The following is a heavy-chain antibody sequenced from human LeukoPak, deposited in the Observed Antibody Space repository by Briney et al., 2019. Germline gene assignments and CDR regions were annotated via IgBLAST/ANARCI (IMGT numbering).Heavy chain of an antibody. CDR3: TKDRYCTTTFCPLDY. V-gene: IGHV3-43*01. D-gene: IGHD2-8*01. Sequence: GGSLRLSCAASGFTFDDYTFHWVRQAPGKGLEWDSLISRDGGSTYYADSVRGRFTISRDNSKNSLYLQMNSLRTEDTALYYCTKDRYCTTTFCPLDYWGQGTLVTVSS. CDR1: GFTFDDYT. J-gene: IGHJ4*02. CDR2: ISRDGGST.